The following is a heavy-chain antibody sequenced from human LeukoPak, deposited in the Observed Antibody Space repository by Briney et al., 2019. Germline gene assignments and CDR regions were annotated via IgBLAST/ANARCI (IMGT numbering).Heavy chain of an antibody. V-gene: IGHV4-59*08. D-gene: IGHD2-21*02. J-gene: IGHJ5*02. CDR2: IVSTGTT. CDR1: GGSIRGYY. CDR3: ARQATDGTWSDP. Sequence: SETLSLTCTISGGSIRGYYWSWIRQAPGKGLEWIGYIVSTGTTNYNPSLMSRVTMSVDTSEHQFSLRLSSVTAADTAVYYCARQATDGTWSDPWGQGTLVTVSS.